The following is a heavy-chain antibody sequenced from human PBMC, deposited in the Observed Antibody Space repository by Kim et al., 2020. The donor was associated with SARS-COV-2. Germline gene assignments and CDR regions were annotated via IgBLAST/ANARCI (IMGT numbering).Heavy chain of an antibody. Sequence: SETLSLTCTVSGASISSGGYYWTWIRQHPGKGLEWIGYIYNIGSTSYNPSLKSRVTISADSSKNQFSLKVNSVTAADTAVYFCARESQKGEWELFDFWG. CDR1: GASISSGGYY. D-gene: IGHD1-26*01. V-gene: IGHV4-31*03. J-gene: IGHJ4*01. CDR2: IYNIGST. CDR3: ARESQKGEWELFDF.